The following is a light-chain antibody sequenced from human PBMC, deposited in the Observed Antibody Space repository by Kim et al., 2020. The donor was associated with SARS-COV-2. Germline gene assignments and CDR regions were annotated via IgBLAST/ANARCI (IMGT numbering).Light chain of an antibody. J-gene: IGKJ2*01. CDR3: QQYDNLPPYT. V-gene: IGKV1-33*01. CDR2: DAS. CDR1: QDISNY. Sequence: DIQMTQSPSSLSASVGDRVTITCQASQDISNYLNWYQQKPGEAPKLLIYDASNLETGVPSRFSGSGSGTDFTFTISSLQPEDIATYYCQQYDNLPPYTFGQGTKLEI.